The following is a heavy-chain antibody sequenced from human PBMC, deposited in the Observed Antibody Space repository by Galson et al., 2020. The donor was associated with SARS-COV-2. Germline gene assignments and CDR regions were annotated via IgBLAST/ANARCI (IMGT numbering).Heavy chain of an antibody. CDR1: GYSFTFYA. V-gene: IGHV1-3*01. CDR3: ARGSGYSSGWPPFED. CDR2: INAGNGDT. D-gene: IGHD6-19*01. J-gene: IGHJ4*02. Sequence: ASVKVSCKASGYSFTFYAMHWVRQAPGQRFEWMGWINAGNGDTKYSQKFQGRVTITSDTSASTAYMDLSSLASEDTAVYYCARGSGYSSGWPPFEDWGQGTLVTVSS.